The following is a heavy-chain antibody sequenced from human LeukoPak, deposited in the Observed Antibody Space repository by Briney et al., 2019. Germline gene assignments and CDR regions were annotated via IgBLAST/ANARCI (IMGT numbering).Heavy chain of an antibody. CDR1: GYTFTSYG. CDR3: ARVSFGDTAMGQYYYYYYYMDV. D-gene: IGHD5-18*01. CDR2: ISAYNGNT. V-gene: IGHV1-18*01. J-gene: IGHJ6*03. Sequence: ASVKVSCKASGYTFTSYGISWVRQAPGQGLEWMGWISAYNGNTNYAQRLQGRVTMTTDTSTSTVYMELRSLRSDDTAVYYCARVSFGDTAMGQYYYYYYYMDVWGKGTTVTISS.